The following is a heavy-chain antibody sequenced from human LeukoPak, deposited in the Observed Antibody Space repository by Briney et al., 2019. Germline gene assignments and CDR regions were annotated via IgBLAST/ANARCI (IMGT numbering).Heavy chain of an antibody. J-gene: IGHJ3*02. D-gene: IGHD3-9*01. CDR3: ARAYTISRAFDI. V-gene: IGHV3-21*01. CDR1: GFTFSSYS. Sequence: GGSLRLSCAASGFTFSSYSMNWVRQAPGKGLDWVSSISSSSSYIYYADSVKGRFTISRDNAKNSLYLQMNSLRAEDTAVYYCARAYTISRAFDIWGQGTMVTVSS. CDR2: ISSSSSYI.